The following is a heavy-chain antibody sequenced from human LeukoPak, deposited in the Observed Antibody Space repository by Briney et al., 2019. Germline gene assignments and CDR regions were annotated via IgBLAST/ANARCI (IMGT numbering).Heavy chain of an antibody. V-gene: IGHV4-39*07. J-gene: IGHJ4*02. Sequence: SETLSLTCTVSGGSISSSSYYWGWIRQPPGKGLEWIGSIYYSGSTYYNPSLKSRVTISVDTSKNQFSLKLSSVTAADTAVYYCASDLTGYLGYWGQGTLVTVSS. D-gene: IGHD3-9*01. CDR3: ASDLTGYLGY. CDR1: GGSISSSSYY. CDR2: IYYSGST.